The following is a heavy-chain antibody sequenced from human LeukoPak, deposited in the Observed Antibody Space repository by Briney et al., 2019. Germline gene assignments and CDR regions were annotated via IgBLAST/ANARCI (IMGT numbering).Heavy chain of an antibody. CDR3: AKGYCGGDCPFDY. CDR1: GFTFSSYG. J-gene: IGHJ4*02. Sequence: GGSLRLSCAASGFTFSSYGMHWVRQAPGKGLEWVAVISCDGRNNYYADSVKGRFTISRDNSKNTLYLQMNSLRAEDTAVYYCAKGYCGGDCPFDYWGQGTLVTVSS. V-gene: IGHV3-30*18. CDR2: ISCDGRNN. D-gene: IGHD2-21*01.